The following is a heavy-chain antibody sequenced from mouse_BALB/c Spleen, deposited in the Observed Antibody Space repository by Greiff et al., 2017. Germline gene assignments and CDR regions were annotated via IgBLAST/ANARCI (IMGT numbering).Heavy chain of an antibody. J-gene: IGHJ1*01. V-gene: IGHV5-6-2*01. Sequence: EVQRVESGGGLVKLGGSLKLSCAASGFTFSSYYMSWVRQTPEKRLELVAAINSNGGSTYYPDTVKGRFTISRDNAKNTLYLQMSSLKSEDTALYYCARGYGNWYFDVWGAGTTVTVSS. CDR1: GFTFSSYY. D-gene: IGHD2-10*02. CDR2: INSNGGST. CDR3: ARGYGNWYFDV.